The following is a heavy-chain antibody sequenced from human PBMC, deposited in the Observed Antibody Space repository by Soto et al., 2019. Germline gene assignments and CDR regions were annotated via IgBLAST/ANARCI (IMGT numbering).Heavy chain of an antibody. Sequence: QVQLAESGEGVVQPGRSLRLSCAATGFTFSNYGMHWVRQAPGKGLEWVAVILKDGSDQKYADSMKGRFTISRDNSENTLYLHMNSLRAEDTAVYYCARADDYPDNAFDYWGQGTLVTVSS. CDR1: GFTFSNYG. CDR3: ARADDYPDNAFDY. J-gene: IGHJ4*02. V-gene: IGHV3-33*01. CDR2: ILKDGSDQ. D-gene: IGHD4-17*01.